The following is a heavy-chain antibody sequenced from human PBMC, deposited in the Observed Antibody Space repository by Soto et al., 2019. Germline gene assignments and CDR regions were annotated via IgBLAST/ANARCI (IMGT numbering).Heavy chain of an antibody. D-gene: IGHD6-19*01. J-gene: IGHJ4*02. CDR2: TYYRAKWFN. V-gene: IGHV6-1*01. CDR1: GDSVSSNSAA. CDR3: ARDRDGSARTDFDC. Sequence: SQTLSLTCAISGDSVSSNSAAWNWIRQSPSRGLEWLGRTYYRAKWFNDYAVSVKSRITISPDTSKNQFSLQLNSVTPEDTAVYYCARDRDGSARTDFDCSGPGILVTVSS.